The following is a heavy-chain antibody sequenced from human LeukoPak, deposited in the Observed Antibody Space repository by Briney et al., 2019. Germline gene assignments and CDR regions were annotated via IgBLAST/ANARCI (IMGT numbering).Heavy chain of an antibody. CDR2: IYYSGST. CDR3: ARARRTRAIRSSPYFDY. CDR1: GGSISSYY. Sequence: SETLSLTCTVSGGSISSYYWSWIRQPPGKGLEWIGYIYYSGSTNYNPSLKSRVTISVDTSKNQFSLKLSSVTAADTAVYYCARARRTRAIRSSPYFDYWGQGTLVTVSS. V-gene: IGHV4-59*01. J-gene: IGHJ4*02. D-gene: IGHD2-21*01.